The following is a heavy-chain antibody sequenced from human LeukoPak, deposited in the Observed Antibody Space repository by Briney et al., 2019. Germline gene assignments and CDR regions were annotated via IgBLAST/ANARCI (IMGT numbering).Heavy chain of an antibody. CDR1: GFTFSSYD. CDR3: AKGYSGYVGIDY. J-gene: IGHJ4*02. V-gene: IGHV3-30*02. Sequence: GGSLRLSCAASGFTFSSYDMHWVRQAPGKGLEWVAFIRYDGSNKYYADSVKGRFTISRDNSKNTLYLQMNSLRAEDTAVYYCAKGYSGYVGIDYWGQGTLVTVSS. D-gene: IGHD5-12*01. CDR2: IRYDGSNK.